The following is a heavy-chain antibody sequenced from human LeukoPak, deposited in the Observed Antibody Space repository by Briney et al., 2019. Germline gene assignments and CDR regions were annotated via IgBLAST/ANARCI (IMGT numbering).Heavy chain of an antibody. CDR2: IRSKAYGGTT. CDR3: TRGYSSGWYVGHYFDY. V-gene: IGHV3-49*03. Sequence: PGGSLRLSCTASGFTFGDYAMSWFRQAPGKGLEWVGFIRSKAYGGTTEYAASVKGRFTISRDDSKSIAYLQMNSLKTEDTAVYYCTRGYSSGWYVGHYFDYWGQGTLVTVSS. CDR1: GFTFGDYA. D-gene: IGHD6-19*01. J-gene: IGHJ4*02.